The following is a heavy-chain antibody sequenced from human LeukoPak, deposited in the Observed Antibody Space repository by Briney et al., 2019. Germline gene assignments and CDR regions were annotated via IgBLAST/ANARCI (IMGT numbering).Heavy chain of an antibody. D-gene: IGHD3-3*01. CDR3: AREDFWSGYYTEASYYGMDV. V-gene: IGHV4-34*01. Sequence: SETLSLTCAVYGGSFSSYYWSWIRQPPGKGLEWIGEINHSGSTNYNPSLKSRVTISVDTSKNQFSLKLSSVTAADTAVYYCAREDFWSGYYTEASYYGMDVWGQGTTVTVSS. CDR1: GGSFSSYY. CDR2: INHSGST. J-gene: IGHJ6*02.